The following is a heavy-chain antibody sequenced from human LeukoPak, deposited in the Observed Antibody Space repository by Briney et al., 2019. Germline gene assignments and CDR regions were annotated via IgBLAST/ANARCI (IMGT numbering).Heavy chain of an antibody. Sequence: PGGSLRLSCAASGFTFSSYAMSWVRQAPGKGLEWVSGISGCGGFTYYADSVKGRFTISRDNSKNTLYLQMNSLRGDDTAVYYCAKGGSSWSEIDYWGQGSLVTVSS. J-gene: IGHJ4*02. CDR2: ISGCGGFT. CDR1: GFTFSSYA. D-gene: IGHD6-13*01. V-gene: IGHV3-23*01. CDR3: AKGGSSWSEIDY.